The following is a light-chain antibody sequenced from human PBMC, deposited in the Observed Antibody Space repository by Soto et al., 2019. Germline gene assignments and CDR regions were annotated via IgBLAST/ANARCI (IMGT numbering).Light chain of an antibody. Sequence: QSALTQPASVSGSPGQSITISCTGTIYDVGAYHYVSWYQQFPGKAPKLILYEVSNRPSGISNRFSGFRSGSTASLTVSGLQPEDAAHYYCISYTTTGALVFGGGTKLTVL. CDR3: ISYTTTGALV. J-gene: IGLJ2*01. V-gene: IGLV2-14*01. CDR1: IYDVGAYHY. CDR2: EVS.